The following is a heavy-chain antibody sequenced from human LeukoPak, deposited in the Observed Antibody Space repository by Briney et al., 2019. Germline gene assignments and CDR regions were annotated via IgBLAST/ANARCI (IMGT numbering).Heavy chain of an antibody. CDR2: ISYDGSNK. CDR1: GFTFSSYG. V-gene: IGHV3-30*18. Sequence: GRSLRLSCAASGFTFSSYGMPWVRQAPGKGLEWVAVISYDGSNKYYADSVKGRFTISRDNSKNTLYLQMNSLRAEDTAVYYRAKGVLPDPWGQGTLVTVSS. D-gene: IGHD2/OR15-2a*01. CDR3: AKGVLPDP. J-gene: IGHJ5*02.